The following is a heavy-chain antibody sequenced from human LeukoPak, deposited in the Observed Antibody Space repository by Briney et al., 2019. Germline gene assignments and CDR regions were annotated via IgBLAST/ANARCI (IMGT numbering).Heavy chain of an antibody. CDR1: GDSFSGTNHH. CDR2: VFHTGNT. J-gene: IGHJ5*02. V-gene: IGHV4-39*07. CDR3: AREIEEGQRITVSGVVIMVWFDR. D-gene: IGHD3-3*01. Sequence: SETLSLTCTVAGDSFSGTNHHWGWIRQPPGKGLEWIGSVFHTGNTYYNPSLKSRVTVSLDTSKKQFYLNVTSVTAADTAIYYCAREIEEGQRITVSGVVIMVWFDRWGQGSLVTVSS.